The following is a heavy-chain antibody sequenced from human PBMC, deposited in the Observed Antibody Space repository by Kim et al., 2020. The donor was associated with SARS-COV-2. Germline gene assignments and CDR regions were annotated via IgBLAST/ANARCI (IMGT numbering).Heavy chain of an antibody. J-gene: IGHJ4*02. CDR2: TYYRSKWSN. D-gene: IGHD4-17*01. Sequence: QTLSLTCAISGDSVSSNSAAWNWIRQSPSRGLEWLGRTYYRSKWSNDYAVSVRSRITINPDTSKNQFSLQLNSVTPEDTAVYYCARERDYGGNSADFDYWGQGTLVTVSS. CDR1: GDSVSSNSAA. CDR3: ARERDYGGNSADFDY. V-gene: IGHV6-1*01.